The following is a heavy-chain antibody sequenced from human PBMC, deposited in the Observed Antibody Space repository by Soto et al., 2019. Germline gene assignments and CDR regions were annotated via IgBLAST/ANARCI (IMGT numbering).Heavy chain of an antibody. CDR2: IVVGSGNT. Sequence: SVKVSCKASGFTFTSSAVQWVRQARGQRLEGIGWIVVGSGNTNYAQKFQERVTITRDMSTSTAYMELSSLRSEDTAVYYCAAAPLAYADYYYYYGMDVWGQGTTVTVSS. CDR1: GFTFTSSA. V-gene: IGHV1-58*01. CDR3: AAAPLAYADYYYYYGMDV. J-gene: IGHJ6*02. D-gene: IGHD2-8*01.